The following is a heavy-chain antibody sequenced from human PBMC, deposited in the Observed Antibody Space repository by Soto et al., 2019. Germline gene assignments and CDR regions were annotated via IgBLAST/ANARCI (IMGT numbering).Heavy chain of an antibody. Sequence: QVQLVQSGAEEKKPGASVKVSCKASGYTFTTYPMNWLRQAPGQRPEWMGGINVGNGGTKYSQKFQGRVSITRDTSASTAYMQLSRLRSDDTAVYYCATDRGGYCSGGSCPEAWFDPWGQGTLVTVTS. J-gene: IGHJ5*02. CDR1: GYTFTTYP. CDR3: ATDRGGYCSGGSCPEAWFDP. CDR2: INVGNGGT. V-gene: IGHV1-3*05. D-gene: IGHD2-15*01.